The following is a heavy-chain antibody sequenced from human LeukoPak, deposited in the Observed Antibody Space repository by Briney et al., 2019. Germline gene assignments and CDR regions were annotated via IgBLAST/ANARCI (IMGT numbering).Heavy chain of an antibody. CDR1: GGTFSSYA. CDR3: ARDPYTAMVFEYYYMDV. Sequence: SVKVSCKASGGTFSSYAISWVRQAPGQGLEWMGRIIPIFGTANYAQKFQGRVTITTDESTSTAYMELSSLRSEDTAVYYCARDPYTAMVFEYYYMDVWGKGTTVTVSS. D-gene: IGHD5-18*01. J-gene: IGHJ6*03. CDR2: IIPIFGTA. V-gene: IGHV1-69*05.